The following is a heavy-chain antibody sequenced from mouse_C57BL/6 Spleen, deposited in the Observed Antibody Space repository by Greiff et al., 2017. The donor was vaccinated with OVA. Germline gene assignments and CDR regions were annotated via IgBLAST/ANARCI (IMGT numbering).Heavy chain of an antibody. J-gene: IGHJ1*03. CDR2: ISSGGDYI. Sequence: EVHLVESGEGLVKPGGSLKLSCAASGFTFSSYAMSWVRQTPEKRLEWVAYISSGGDYIYYADTVKGRFTISRDNARNTLYLQMSSLKSEDTAMYYCTRSYFTTVVATGYFDVWGTGTTVTVSS. V-gene: IGHV5-9-1*02. CDR1: GFTFSSYA. CDR3: TRSYFTTVVATGYFDV. D-gene: IGHD1-1*01.